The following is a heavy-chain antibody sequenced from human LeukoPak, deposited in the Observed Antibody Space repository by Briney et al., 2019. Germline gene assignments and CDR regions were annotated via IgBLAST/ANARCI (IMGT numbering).Heavy chain of an antibody. V-gene: IGHV4-38-2*02. CDR2: IYHSGST. CDR3: ARDFLEGSGYYYGSGSYAFDI. J-gene: IGHJ3*02. CDR1: GYSISSGYY. Sequence: PSETLSPTCAVSGYSISSGYYWGWIRQPPGKGLEWIGSIYHSGSTYYNPSLKSRVTISVDTSKNQFSLKLSSVTAADTAVYYCARDFLEGSGYYYGSGSYAFDIWGQGTMVTVSS. D-gene: IGHD3-10*01.